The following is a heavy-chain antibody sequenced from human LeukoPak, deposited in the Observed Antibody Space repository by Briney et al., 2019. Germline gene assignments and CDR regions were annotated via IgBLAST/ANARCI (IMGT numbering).Heavy chain of an antibody. Sequence: ASVTVSCKASGGTFSSYAISWVRQAPGQGLEWMGRIIPNLGIAYYAQKFQGRVTITADQSTSTAYMELSSLRSEDTAVYYCARDPGDSGYDWGSDYFDYWGQGTLVTVS. CDR1: GGTFSSYA. J-gene: IGHJ4*02. D-gene: IGHD5-12*01. CDR3: ARDPGDSGYDWGSDYFDY. V-gene: IGHV1-69*04. CDR2: IIPNLGIA.